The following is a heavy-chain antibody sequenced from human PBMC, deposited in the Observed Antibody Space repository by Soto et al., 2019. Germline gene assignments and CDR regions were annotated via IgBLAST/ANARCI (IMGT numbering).Heavy chain of an antibody. D-gene: IGHD1-26*01. CDR1: GGSISSGGYY. Sequence: QVQLQESGPGLVKPSQTLSLTCTVSGGSISSGGYYWSWIRQHPGKGLEWIGYIYYSGSTYYNPSLQRRXTXSXXTSKNQFSLKLSSVTAADTAVYSCARWVGATSLDYWGQGTLVTVSS. CDR3: ARWVGATSLDY. V-gene: IGHV4-31*03. J-gene: IGHJ4*02. CDR2: IYYSGST.